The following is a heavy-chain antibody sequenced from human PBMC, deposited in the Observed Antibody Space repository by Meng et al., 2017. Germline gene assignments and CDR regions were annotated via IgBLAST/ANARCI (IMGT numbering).Heavy chain of an antibody. CDR1: GGSFSGYY. CDR3: ARRGIAARPFYY. CDR2: INHSGST. J-gene: IGHJ4*02. V-gene: IGHV4-34*01. Sequence: QVELQQWGAGLLKPSGTLSLTGAVYGGSFSGYYWSWIRQPPGKGLEWIGEINHSGSTNYNPSLKSRVTISVDTSKNQFSLKLSSVTAADTAVYYCARRGIAARPFYYWGQGTLVTVSS. D-gene: IGHD6-6*01.